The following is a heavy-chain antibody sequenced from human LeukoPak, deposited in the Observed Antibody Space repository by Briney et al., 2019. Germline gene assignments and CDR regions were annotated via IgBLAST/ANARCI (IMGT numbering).Heavy chain of an antibody. J-gene: IGHJ4*02. V-gene: IGHV3-30-3*01. CDR1: GFTFSSYA. Sequence: PGGSLRLSCAASGFTFSSYAMHWVRQAPGKGLEWVAVISYDGSNKYYADSVKGRFTISRDNSKNTLYLQMNSLRAEDTAVYYCARDRHDYSNAFDYWGQGTLVTVSS. CDR3: ARDRHDYSNAFDY. D-gene: IGHD4-11*01. CDR2: ISYDGSNK.